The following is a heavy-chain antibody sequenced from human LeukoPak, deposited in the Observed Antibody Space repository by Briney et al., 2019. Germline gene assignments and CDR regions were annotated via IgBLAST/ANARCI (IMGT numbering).Heavy chain of an antibody. CDR1: GFTFSSYG. D-gene: IGHD6-13*01. J-gene: IGHJ4*02. CDR2: IRYDGSNK. Sequence: GGSLRLSCAASGFTFSSYGMHWVRQAPGKGLEWVAFIRYDGSNKYYADSVKGRFTISRDNSKNTLYLQMNSLRAEDTAVYYCAKDQFSSWSYLFDYWGQGTLVTVSS. V-gene: IGHV3-30*02. CDR3: AKDQFSSWSYLFDY.